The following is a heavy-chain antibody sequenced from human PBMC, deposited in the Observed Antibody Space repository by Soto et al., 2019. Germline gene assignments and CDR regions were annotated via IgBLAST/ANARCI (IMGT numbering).Heavy chain of an antibody. CDR1: GGSISSGDYY. V-gene: IGHV4-30-4*02. CDR2: IYYSGST. CDR3: ARGEGAAPGLLPAAINWLDP. D-gene: IGHD2-2*02. Sequence: SETLSLTCTVSGGSISSGDYYWSWIRQPPGKGLEWIGYIYYSGSTYYNPSLKSRVTISVDTSKNQFSLKVNSVTAADTAVYYCARGEGAAPGLLPAAINWLDPWGQGTMVTVSS. J-gene: IGHJ5*02.